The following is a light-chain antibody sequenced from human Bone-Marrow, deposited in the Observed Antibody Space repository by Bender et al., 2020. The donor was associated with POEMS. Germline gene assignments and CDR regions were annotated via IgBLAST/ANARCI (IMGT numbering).Light chain of an antibody. V-gene: IGLV2-14*01. Sequence: QSALTQPASVSGSPGQSITISCSGTSSDIGGYNYVSWYQQHPGKAPKLMIYDVSNRPSGVSIRFSGSKSGNTASLTISGLQTEDEADYYCCSFAGAFTYVFGTGTRVTV. CDR1: SSDIGGYNY. CDR2: DVS. CDR3: CSFAGAFTYV. J-gene: IGLJ1*01.